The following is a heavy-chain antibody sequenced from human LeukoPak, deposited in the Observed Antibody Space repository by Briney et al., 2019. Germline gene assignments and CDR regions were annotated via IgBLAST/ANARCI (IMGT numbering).Heavy chain of an antibody. CDR3: ARSPHPDDSSGYYLGY. J-gene: IGHJ4*02. V-gene: IGHV4-59*08. CDR1: GGSISSYY. Sequence: SETLSFTCTVSGGSISSYYWSWIRQPPGKGLEWIGYIYYSGSTNYNPSLKSRVTISVDTSKNQFSLKLSSVTAADTAVYYCARSPHPDDSSGYYLGYWGQGTLVTVSS. CDR2: IYYSGST. D-gene: IGHD3-22*01.